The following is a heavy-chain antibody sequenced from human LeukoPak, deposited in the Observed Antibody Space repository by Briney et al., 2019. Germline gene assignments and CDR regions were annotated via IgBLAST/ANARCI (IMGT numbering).Heavy chain of an antibody. CDR1: GFTFSSYW. CDR2: IKHDGSEK. J-gene: IGHJ4*02. CDR3: ARAGGYSYGKFDY. D-gene: IGHD5-18*01. V-gene: IGHV3-7*01. Sequence: GGSLRLSCAASGFTFSSYWMSWVRQAPGKGLEWVANIKHDGSEKYYVDSVKGRFTISRDNAKNSLYLQMNSLRAEDTAVYYCARAGGYSYGKFDYWGQGTLVTVSS.